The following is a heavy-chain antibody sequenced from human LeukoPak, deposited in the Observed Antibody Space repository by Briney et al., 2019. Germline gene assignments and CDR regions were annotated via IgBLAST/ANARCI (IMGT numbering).Heavy chain of an antibody. Sequence: GRSLRLSCAASGFTFSSYGMHWVRQAPGKGLEWVAVIWYDGSNKYYADSVKGRFTISRDNSKNTTDLQMNSLRPEDTAVYYCARQASALQYYYNYMDVWGKGTTVIVSS. V-gene: IGHV3-33*01. CDR3: ARQASALQYYYNYMDV. CDR2: IWYDGSNK. D-gene: IGHD6-19*01. CDR1: GFTFSSYG. J-gene: IGHJ6*03.